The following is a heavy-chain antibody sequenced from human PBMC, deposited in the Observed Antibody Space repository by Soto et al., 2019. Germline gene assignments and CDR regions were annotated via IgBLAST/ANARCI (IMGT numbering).Heavy chain of an antibody. CDR2: IYYSGST. CDR3: ARASSGDAFDI. V-gene: IGHV4-59*01. D-gene: IGHD6-19*01. CDR1: GGSISSYY. Sequence: SETLSLTCTVSGGSISSYYWSWIRQPPGKGLEWIGYIYYSGSTNYNPSLKSRVTISVDTSKNQFSLKLSSVTAADTAVYYCARASSGDAFDIWAQGTMVTVSS. J-gene: IGHJ3*02.